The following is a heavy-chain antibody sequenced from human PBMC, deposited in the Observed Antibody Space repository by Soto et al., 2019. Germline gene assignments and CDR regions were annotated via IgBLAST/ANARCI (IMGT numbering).Heavy chain of an antibody. J-gene: IGHJ4*02. D-gene: IGHD3-22*01. V-gene: IGHV1-18*01. CDR2: ISAYNGNT. CDR3: ARTPDYYDSSGYYYFDY. Sequence: ASVKVSCKASGYTFTSYGISWVRQAPGQGLEWMGWISAYNGNTNYAQKLQGRVTMTTDTSTSTAYMELRSLRSDDTAVYYCARTPDYYDSSGYYYFDYWGQGTLVTVSS. CDR1: GYTFTSYG.